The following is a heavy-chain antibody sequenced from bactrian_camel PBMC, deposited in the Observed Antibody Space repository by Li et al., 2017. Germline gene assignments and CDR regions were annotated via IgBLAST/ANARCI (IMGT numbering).Heavy chain of an antibody. D-gene: IGHD1*01. J-gene: IGHJ4*01. CDR1: EFTVSTDC. CDR3: SARRSSTIGRIGPLDYDH. CDR2: IFGKSRT. Sequence: VQLVESGGGSVQAGGSLRLACVASEFTVSTDCMAWLRQVPGREREGVAHIFGKSRTFYAESVKGRFTVSRDKDEYVVHLEMNNLEPDDTAMYYCSARRSSTIGRIGPLDYDHWGQGTQVTVS. V-gene: IGHV3S9*01.